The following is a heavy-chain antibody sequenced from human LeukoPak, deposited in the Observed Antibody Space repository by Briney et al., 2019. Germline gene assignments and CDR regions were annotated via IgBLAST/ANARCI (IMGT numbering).Heavy chain of an antibody. CDR2: IYSGGST. J-gene: IGHJ6*02. Sequence: PGGSLRLSCAASGFTVSSNYMSWVRQAPGKGLEWVSVIYSGGSTYYADSVKGRFTISRDNSKNTLYLQMNSLRAEDTAVYYCARVDYGDYGDYYYYYYGMDVWGQGTTVTVSS. V-gene: IGHV3-66*01. CDR1: GFTVSSNY. CDR3: ARVDYGDYGDYYYYYYGMDV. D-gene: IGHD4-17*01.